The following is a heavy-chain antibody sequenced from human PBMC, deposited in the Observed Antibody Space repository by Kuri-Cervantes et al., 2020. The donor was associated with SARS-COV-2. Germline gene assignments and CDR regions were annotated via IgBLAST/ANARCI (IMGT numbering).Heavy chain of an antibody. CDR3: ARSAAAFYGMDV. Sequence: GSLRLSCTVSGGSISDHYWSWIRQSPGKGLEWIGHIYYSGSVNYNPSLMSRLTISVDKSKNQVSLKLTSVTAADTAVYYCARSAAAFYGMDVWGQGTTVTVSS. V-gene: IGHV4-59*11. J-gene: IGHJ6*02. D-gene: IGHD2-2*01. CDR1: GGSISDHY. CDR2: IYYSGSV.